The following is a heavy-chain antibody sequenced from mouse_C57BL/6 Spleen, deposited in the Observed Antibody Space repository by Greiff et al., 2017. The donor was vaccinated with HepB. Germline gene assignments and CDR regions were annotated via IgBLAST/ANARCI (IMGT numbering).Heavy chain of an antibody. V-gene: IGHV5-17*01. CDR2: ISSGSSTI. CDR3: ARPGYYGSSYYAMDY. J-gene: IGHJ4*01. Sequence: EVQRVESGGGLVKPGGSLKLSCAASGFTFSDYGMHWVRQAPEKGLEWVAYISSGSSTIYYADTVKGRFTISRDNAKNTLFLQMTSLRSEDTAMYYCARPGYYGSSYYAMDYWGQGTSVTVSS. D-gene: IGHD1-1*01. CDR1: GFTFSDYG.